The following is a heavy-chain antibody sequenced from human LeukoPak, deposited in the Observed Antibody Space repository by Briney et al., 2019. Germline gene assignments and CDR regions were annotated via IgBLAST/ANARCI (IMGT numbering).Heavy chain of an antibody. CDR3: ARDNLRFFDY. J-gene: IGHJ4*02. D-gene: IGHD1-14*01. Sequence: GASVKVSCKPSGYTFTNYYIHWVRQAPGQGLEWMGWINPTSGATNYAQRFQGRVTMTRDTSIRTAYMELSSLRSDDTAVYYCARDNLRFFDYWGQGTVVTVSS. V-gene: IGHV1-2*02. CDR1: GYTFTNYY. CDR2: INPTSGAT.